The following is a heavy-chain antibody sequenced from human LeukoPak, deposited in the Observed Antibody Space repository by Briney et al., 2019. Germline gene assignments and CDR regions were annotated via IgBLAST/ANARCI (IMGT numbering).Heavy chain of an antibody. CDR2: IYYSGST. V-gene: IGHV4-39*01. Sequence: SETLSVTCTVSGGSISSSSYYWGWIRQPPGKGLEWIGSIYYSGSTYYNPSLKSRVTISVDTSKNQFSLNLSSVTAADTAVYYCARHWLIAIERSNWFDPWGQGTLVTVSS. J-gene: IGHJ5*02. D-gene: IGHD2-21*01. CDR3: ARHWLIAIERSNWFDP. CDR1: GGSISSSSYY.